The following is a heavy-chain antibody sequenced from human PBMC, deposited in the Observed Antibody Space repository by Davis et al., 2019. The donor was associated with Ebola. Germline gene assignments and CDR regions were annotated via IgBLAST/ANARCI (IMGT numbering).Heavy chain of an antibody. CDR1: GFTFSSYA. CDR3: AKESGQLVLRYFGPRYFDL. D-gene: IGHD3-9*01. CDR2: ISGSGGST. V-gene: IGHV3-23*01. J-gene: IGHJ2*01. Sequence: PGGSLRLSCAASGFTFSSYAMSWVRQAPGKGLEWVSAISGSGGSTYYADSVKGRFTISRDNSKNTLYLQMNSLRAEDTAVYYCAKESGQLVLRYFGPRYFDLWGRGTLVTVSS.